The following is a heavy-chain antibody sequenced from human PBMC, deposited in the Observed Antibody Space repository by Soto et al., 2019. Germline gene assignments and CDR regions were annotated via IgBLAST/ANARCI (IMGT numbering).Heavy chain of an antibody. J-gene: IGHJ4*02. D-gene: IGHD5-18*01. CDR3: ARDRGQLWSPGWYYFDY. Sequence: GGSLRLSCAASGFTFSSYSMNWVRQAPGKGLEWVSSISSSSSYIYYADSVKGRFTISRDNAKNSLYLQMNSLRAEDTAVYYCARDRGQLWSPGWYYFDYWGQGTLVTVSS. CDR1: GFTFSSYS. V-gene: IGHV3-21*01. CDR2: ISSSSSYI.